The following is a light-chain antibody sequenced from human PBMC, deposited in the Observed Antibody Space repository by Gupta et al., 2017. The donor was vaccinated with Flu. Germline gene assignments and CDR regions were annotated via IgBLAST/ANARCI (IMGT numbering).Light chain of an antibody. CDR2: KAS. Sequence: DIQMTQSPSTLSASVGARVPITCRSSQSISSWLAWYQQKPGKATKILIQKASKLESGVPSRFTGSGSGTEFTLTISSLQPDDFAAYYCQQYSTSPLTFGGGTKVEIE. V-gene: IGKV1-5*03. CDR3: QQYSTSPLT. CDR1: QSISSW. J-gene: IGKJ4*01.